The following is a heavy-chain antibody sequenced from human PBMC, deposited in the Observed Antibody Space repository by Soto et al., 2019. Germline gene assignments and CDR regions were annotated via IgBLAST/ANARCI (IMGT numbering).Heavy chain of an antibody. CDR1: AFTFSDYY. CDR3: ARWDIVVVPAAVYYYYYGTDV. Sequence: QVQLVESGGGLVKPGGSLRLSCAASAFTFSDYYMSWIRQAPGKGLEWVSYISSSGSTIYYADSVKSRFTISRDNAKNSLYLQMNSLRAEDTAVYYCARWDIVVVPAAVYYYYYGTDVWGQGTTVTVSS. CDR2: ISSSGSTI. J-gene: IGHJ6*02. V-gene: IGHV3-11*01. D-gene: IGHD2-2*01.